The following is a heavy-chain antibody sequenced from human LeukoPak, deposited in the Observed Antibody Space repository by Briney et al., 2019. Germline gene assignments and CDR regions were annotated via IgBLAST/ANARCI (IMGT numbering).Heavy chain of an antibody. V-gene: IGHV3-66*01. CDR3: ARGGGTAGYYCQMDV. J-gene: IGHJ6*02. CDR2: IYIAGTT. CDR1: GSTVSNNY. D-gene: IGHD3-16*01. Sequence: GGSLRLSCAASGSTVSNNYMSWVRQAPGKGLEWVSIIYIAGTTYHADSVRGRLVISRDNSKNTVYLQMNSLRADDTAVYYCARGGGTAGYYCQMDVWGQGTTVTVSS.